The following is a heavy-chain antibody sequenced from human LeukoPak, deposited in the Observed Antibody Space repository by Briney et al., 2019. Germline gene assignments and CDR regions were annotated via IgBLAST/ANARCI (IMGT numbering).Heavy chain of an antibody. CDR1: GLTFSSSA. V-gene: IGHV3-23*01. CDR3: AKDHAYYYDSSGYYYFHY. D-gene: IGHD3-22*01. Sequence: GGSLRLSCAASGLTFSSSAMSWVRQAPGKGLEWVSAISGGGGSTYYADSVKGRFTISRDNSKNTVYLQMNTLRAEDTALYYCAKDHAYYYDSSGYYYFHYWGQGTLVTVSS. CDR2: ISGGGGST. J-gene: IGHJ4*02.